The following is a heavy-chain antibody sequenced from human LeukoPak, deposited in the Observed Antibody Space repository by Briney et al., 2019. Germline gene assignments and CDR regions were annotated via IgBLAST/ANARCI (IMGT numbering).Heavy chain of an antibody. CDR2: INQDGSEK. D-gene: IGHD3-10*01. Sequence: HPGGSLRLSCAASGFTFTSYWMSWVRQAPGKGLEWVANINQDGSEKYYVDSVKGRFTISRDNAKNSMYLQMNSLRAEDTAVYYCARIYLKQASASWGQGTLVTVSS. V-gene: IGHV3-7*01. J-gene: IGHJ5*02. CDR3: ARIYLKQASAS. CDR1: GFTFTSYW.